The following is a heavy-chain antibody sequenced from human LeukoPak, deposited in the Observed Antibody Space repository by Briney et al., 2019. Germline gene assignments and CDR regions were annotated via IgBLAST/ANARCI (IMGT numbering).Heavy chain of an antibody. D-gene: IGHD5-12*01. CDR3: ARRGEYSGSPLDY. V-gene: IGHV4-34*01. CDR1: GGSFSGYY. CDR2: INHSGST. Sequence: SETLSLTCAVYGGSFSGYYWSWICQPPGKGLEWLGEINHSGSTNYNPSLKSRVTISVDTSKNQFSLRLSSVTAADTAVYYCARRGEYSGSPLDYWGQGTLVTVSS. J-gene: IGHJ4*02.